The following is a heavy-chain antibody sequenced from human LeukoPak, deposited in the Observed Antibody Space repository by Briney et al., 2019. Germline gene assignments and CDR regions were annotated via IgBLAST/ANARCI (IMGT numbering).Heavy chain of an antibody. V-gene: IGHV3-53*01. CDR1: GFTVSSNY. CDR2: IYSGGST. J-gene: IGHJ3*02. Sequence: PGGSLRLSCAASGFTVSSNYLSWVRQAPGKGLGWVSAIYSGGSTFYADSVKGRFIISRDNSKNTLSLQMNSLRAEDTAVYYCARQYAGDAFDIWGQGTLVTVSS. CDR3: ARQYAGDAFDI.